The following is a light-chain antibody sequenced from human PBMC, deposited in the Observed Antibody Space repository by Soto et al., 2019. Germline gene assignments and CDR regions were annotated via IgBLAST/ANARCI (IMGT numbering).Light chain of an antibody. Sequence: EIVLTQSPGTLSLSHRERATLSCRASQSVGSNSLAWYQQKPGQAPSLLIFGASGRATGIPARFSGSGSGTDFTLTISSLEPEDFAVYYCQQYGSLSWTFGQGTKVDIK. V-gene: IGKV3-20*01. CDR3: QQYGSLSWT. CDR2: GAS. CDR1: QSVGSNS. J-gene: IGKJ1*01.